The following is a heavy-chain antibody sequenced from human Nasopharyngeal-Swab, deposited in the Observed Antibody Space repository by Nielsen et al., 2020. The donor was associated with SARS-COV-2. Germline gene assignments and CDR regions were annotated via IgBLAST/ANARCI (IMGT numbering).Heavy chain of an antibody. Sequence: GSLRLSCTVSGGSISSSSYYWGWIRQPPGKGLEWIGSIYYSGSTYYNPSLKSRVTISVDTSKNQFSLKLRSVTAADTAVYYCAKQYYYDSSGYDPRSYYFDYWGQGTLVTVSS. J-gene: IGHJ4*02. CDR3: AKQYYYDSSGYDPRSYYFDY. CDR1: GGSISSSSYY. CDR2: IYYSGST. D-gene: IGHD3-22*01. V-gene: IGHV4-39*01.